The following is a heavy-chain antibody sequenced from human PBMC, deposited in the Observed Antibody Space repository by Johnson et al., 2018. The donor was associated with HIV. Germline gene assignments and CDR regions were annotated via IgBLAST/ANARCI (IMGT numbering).Heavy chain of an antibody. CDR1: GFTFSSYD. CDR2: IGTAGDT. D-gene: IGHD6-13*01. Sequence: VQLVDSGGGLVQPGGSLRLSCAASGFTFSSYDMHWVRQATGKGLEWVSGIGTAGDTYYPGSVKGRFTISRENAKTSLYLQMNSLRAGDTAVYYCARGSLGYSSSWIQSGTTFDIWGQGTTVTVSS. V-gene: IGHV3-13*01. J-gene: IGHJ3*02. CDR3: ARGSLGYSSSWIQSGTTFDI.